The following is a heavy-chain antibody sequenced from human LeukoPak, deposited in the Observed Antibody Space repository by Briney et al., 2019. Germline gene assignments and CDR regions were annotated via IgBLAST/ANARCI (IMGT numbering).Heavy chain of an antibody. V-gene: IGHV4-39*02. CDR3: ARSSGTGTFSY. CDR2: IHYSGNT. D-gene: IGHD6-25*01. CDR1: GGSTSSSNYY. Sequence: PSETLSLTCTVSGGSTSSSNYYWGWIRQPPGKGLEWIGGIHYSGNTYYNPSLKSRATISVDTSKNHFSLKMSSVTAADTAVYYCARSSGTGTFSYWGQGTLVTVSS. J-gene: IGHJ4*02.